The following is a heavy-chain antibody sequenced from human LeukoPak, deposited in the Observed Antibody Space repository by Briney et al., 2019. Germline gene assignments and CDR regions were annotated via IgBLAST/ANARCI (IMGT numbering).Heavy chain of an antibody. Sequence: SETLSLTCAVYGGSFSGYYWSWIRQPPGKGLEWIGEINHSGSTNYNPSLKSRVTISVDTSKNQFSLKLNSVTAADTAVYYCASHGGSASYPPVRDDLWGQGTLVTVSS. J-gene: IGHJ5*02. D-gene: IGHD3-10*01. V-gene: IGHV4-34*01. CDR3: ASHGGSASYPPVRDDL. CDR1: GGSFSGYY. CDR2: INHSGST.